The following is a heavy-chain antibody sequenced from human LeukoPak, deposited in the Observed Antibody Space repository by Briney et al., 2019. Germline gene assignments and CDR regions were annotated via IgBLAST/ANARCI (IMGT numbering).Heavy chain of an antibody. V-gene: IGHV3-74*01. CDR2: TNSDGSSI. D-gene: IGHD5-18*01. CDR1: GFTFSSYW. CDR3: AREYQVTARFDP. J-gene: IGHJ5*02. Sequence: GGSLRLSCAASGFTFSSYWMHWLRQGPGKGLVWVSRTNSDGSSISYADSVKGRFTISRDNAKNTLYLQIDSLRVEDTAVYYCAREYQVTARFDPWGQGTLVTVSS.